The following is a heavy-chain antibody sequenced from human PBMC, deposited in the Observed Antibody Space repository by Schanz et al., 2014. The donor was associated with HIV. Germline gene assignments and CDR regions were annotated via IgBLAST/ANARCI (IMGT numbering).Heavy chain of an antibody. CDR1: GSSVTYFY. CDR3: ARELLTTVTPSFDS. J-gene: IGHJ4*02. V-gene: IGHV4-34*02. Sequence: QVQLQQWGAGLLKPSETLSLTCAVYGSSVTYFYWTWIRQSPGKGLEWIAEVNHSGDTNYNPSLKSRLTISVDTSKNQFSLKLDSVTAADTAVFYCARELLTTVTPSFDSWGQGILVTVSS. CDR2: VNHSGDT. D-gene: IGHD4-4*01.